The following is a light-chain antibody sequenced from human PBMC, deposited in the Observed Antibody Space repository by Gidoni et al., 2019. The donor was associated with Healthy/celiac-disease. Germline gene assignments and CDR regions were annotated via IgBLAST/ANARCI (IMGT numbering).Light chain of an antibody. CDR3: SSYTSSSTLYV. J-gene: IGLJ1*01. Sequence: QSALTPPASVSGSPGQSITISCTGTISDVGGYNYVSWYQQHPGKAHKLMIYEVSNRPSGVSNRFSGSKSGNTASLTISGLQAEDEADYYCSSYTSSSTLYVFGTGTKVTVL. CDR2: EVS. V-gene: IGLV2-14*01. CDR1: ISDVGGYNY.